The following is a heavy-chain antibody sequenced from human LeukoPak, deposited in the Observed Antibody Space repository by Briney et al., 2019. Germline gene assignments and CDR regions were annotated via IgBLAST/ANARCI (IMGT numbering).Heavy chain of an antibody. Sequence: GASVKVSCKASGYTFTNFGISWVRQAPGQGLEWMGWISAYNGNTNYAQKVQGRVTMTTDTSTTTAYMELRSLRSDDTAVYYCARVPVSGPGARFDYWGQGTLVTVSS. D-gene: IGHD4-11*01. CDR2: ISAYNGNT. CDR1: GYTFTNFG. CDR3: ARVPVSGPGARFDY. J-gene: IGHJ4*02. V-gene: IGHV1-18*01.